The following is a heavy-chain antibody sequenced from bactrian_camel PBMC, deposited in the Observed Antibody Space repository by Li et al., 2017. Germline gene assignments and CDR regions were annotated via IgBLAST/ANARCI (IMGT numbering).Heavy chain of an antibody. CDR2: IYTGSGST. V-gene: IGHV3S54*01. CDR1: GYISSRHC. J-gene: IGHJ6*01. CDR3: GPRRDGEPIGY. Sequence: QLVESGGGSVQAGGSLRLSCTHSGYISSRHCMGWFRQAPGKEREGVAVIYTGSGSTYYADSVKGRFTISKDNAKNTLYLRMNTLKIEDTAMYYCGPRRDGEPIGYWGQGTQVTVSS.